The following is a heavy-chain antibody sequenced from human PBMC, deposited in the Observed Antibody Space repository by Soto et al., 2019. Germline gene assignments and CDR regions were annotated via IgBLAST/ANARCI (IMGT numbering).Heavy chain of an antibody. CDR2: IRSKANSYAT. D-gene: IGHD6-13*01. Sequence: GGSLRLSCAASGFTFSGSAMHWVRQASGKGLEWVGGIRSKANSYATAYAASVKGRCTISRDDSKNTAFLKMKSLQTDDTAVYYSSRHVVAAAGTNYYYYMDVWGKGTTVTVSS. CDR1: GFTFSGSA. J-gene: IGHJ6*03. V-gene: IGHV3-73*01. CDR3: SRHVVAAAGTNYYYYMDV.